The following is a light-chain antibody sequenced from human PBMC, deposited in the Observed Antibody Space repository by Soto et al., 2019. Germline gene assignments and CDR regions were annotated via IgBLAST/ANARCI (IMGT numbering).Light chain of an antibody. CDR1: QGISGY. V-gene: IGKV1-9*01. CDR3: QQLNSYPPYS. CDR2: GAS. J-gene: IGKJ2*03. Sequence: DIQLTQSPSFLSASVGNRVTITCRASQGISGYLAWYQQTPGKAPKLLIYGASTLQSGVPSRFSGSGSGTEFTLTISSLQPEDSATYYCQQLNSYPPYSFGQGTKVEIK.